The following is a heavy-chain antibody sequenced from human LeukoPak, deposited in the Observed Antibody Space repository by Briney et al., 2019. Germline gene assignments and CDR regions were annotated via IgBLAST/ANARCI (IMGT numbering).Heavy chain of an antibody. Sequence: GGSLRLSCAASGFTFSNYWMHWVRQGPGKGLVWVSRINSDGRLTSYADSVKGRFTISRDNAKNTLYLQMNSLRAEDTAVYYCARALRTPSDTNIAIDYWGQGTLVTVSS. CDR3: ARALRTPSDTNIAIDY. CDR2: INSDGRLT. CDR1: GFTFSNYW. J-gene: IGHJ4*02. V-gene: IGHV3-74*01. D-gene: IGHD4-23*01.